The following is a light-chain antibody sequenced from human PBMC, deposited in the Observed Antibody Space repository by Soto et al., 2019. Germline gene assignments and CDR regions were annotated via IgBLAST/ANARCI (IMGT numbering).Light chain of an antibody. Sequence: EIVLTQSPGTLSLSPGERATLSGRASQSVSSYLAWYQQKPGQAPRLLIYDASNRATGISARFSGSGSGTDFTLTISSLEPEDFAVYYCQQRSKWPRTFGQGTKVDI. V-gene: IGKV3-11*01. CDR1: QSVSSY. CDR3: QQRSKWPRT. CDR2: DAS. J-gene: IGKJ1*01.